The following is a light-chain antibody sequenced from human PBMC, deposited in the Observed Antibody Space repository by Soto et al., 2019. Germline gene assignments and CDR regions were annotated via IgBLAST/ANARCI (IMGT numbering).Light chain of an antibody. CDR3: QQRSNWLMYT. V-gene: IGKV3-11*01. CDR2: DAS. J-gene: IGKJ2*01. CDR1: QSVSSW. Sequence: EIVLTQSPATLSLSPGERATLSCRASQSVSSWLAWYQQKPGQAPRLLIYDASNRATGIPARFSGSGSGTDFTLNISSLEPEDFAVYYCQQRSNWLMYTFGQGTKLEIK.